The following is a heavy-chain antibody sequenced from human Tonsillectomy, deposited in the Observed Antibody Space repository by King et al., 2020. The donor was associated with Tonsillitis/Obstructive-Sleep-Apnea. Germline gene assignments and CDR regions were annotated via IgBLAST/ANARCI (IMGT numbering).Heavy chain of an antibody. D-gene: IGHD1-26*01. Sequence: QLVQSGSELKKPGASVKVSCKASGYTITSYPMNWVRQAPGQGLEWMGWINTNTGNPTYAQGFTGRFVFSLDTSVSTAYLQLSGLEAEDTAVYYCARDGLGKAFDIWGQGALVTVSS. CDR3: ARDGLGKAFDI. CDR1: GYTITSYP. J-gene: IGHJ3*02. V-gene: IGHV7-4-1*02. CDR2: INTNTGNP.